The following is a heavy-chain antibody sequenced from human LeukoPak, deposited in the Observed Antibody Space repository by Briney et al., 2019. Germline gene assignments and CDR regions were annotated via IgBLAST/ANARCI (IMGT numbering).Heavy chain of an antibody. CDR2: IYYSGST. Sequence: SETLSLTCTVSGGSISSSSYYWGWIRQPPGKGLEWIGSIYYSGSTYYNPSLKSRVTMSVDTSKNQFSLKKNYVTAADTAVYYCARVGCSGGSCYESRGAFDIWGQGTLVTVSS. D-gene: IGHD2-15*01. CDR3: ARVGCSGGSCYESRGAFDI. V-gene: IGHV4-39*07. J-gene: IGHJ3*02. CDR1: GGSISSSSYY.